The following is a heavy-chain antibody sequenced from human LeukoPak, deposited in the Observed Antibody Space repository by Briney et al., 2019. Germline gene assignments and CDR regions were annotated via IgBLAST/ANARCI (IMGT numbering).Heavy chain of an antibody. CDR2: ISSSGSTI. CDR3: ARDGGYCSSTSCQGSDAFDI. D-gene: IGHD2-2*01. CDR1: GFTFSSYE. Sequence: GGSLRLSCAASGFTFSSYEMNWVRQAPGKGLEWVSYISSSGSTIYYADSVKGRFTISRDNAKNSLYLQMNSLRAEDTAVYYCARDGGYCSSTSCQGSDAFDIWGQGTMVTVSS. V-gene: IGHV3-48*03. J-gene: IGHJ3*02.